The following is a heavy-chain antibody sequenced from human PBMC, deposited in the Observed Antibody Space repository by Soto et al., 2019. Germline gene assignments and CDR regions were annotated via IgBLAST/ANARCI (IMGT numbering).Heavy chain of an antibody. D-gene: IGHD1-26*01. V-gene: IGHV3-74*01. Sequence: GSLRLSCAASGFTFSSDWMHWVRQAPGKGLVWVSRINTDGSDTSYADSVKGRFTISRDNSKSTLYLQMNSLRAEDTAVYYCASEWSHGGLDYWGQGTLVTVSS. CDR2: INTDGSDT. CDR1: GFTFSSDW. CDR3: ASEWSHGGLDY. J-gene: IGHJ4*02.